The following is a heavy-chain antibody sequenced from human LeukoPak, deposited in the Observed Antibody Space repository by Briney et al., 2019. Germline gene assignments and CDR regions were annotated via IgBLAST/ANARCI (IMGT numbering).Heavy chain of an antibody. V-gene: IGHV3-21*01. J-gene: IGHJ4*02. CDR2: ISSSSSYI. Sequence: GGSLRLSCAASGFTFSSYSMNWVRQAPGKGLEWVSPISSSSSYIYYADSVKGRFTISRDNAKNSLYLQMNSLRAEDTAVYYCASGYNWNQGYFDYWGQGTLVTVSS. CDR3: ASGYNWNQGYFDY. D-gene: IGHD1-20*01. CDR1: GFTFSSYS.